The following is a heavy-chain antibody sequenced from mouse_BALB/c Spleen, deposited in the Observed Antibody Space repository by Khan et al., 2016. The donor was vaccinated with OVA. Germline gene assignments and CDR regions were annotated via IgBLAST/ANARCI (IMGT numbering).Heavy chain of an antibody. V-gene: IGHV3-2*02. CDR2: ISYSGST. D-gene: IGHD1-2*01. CDR3: ARTARIKY. Sequence: EVQLQESGPGLVKPSQSLSLTCTVTGYSITSGYGWNWIRQFPGNKLEWMGYISYSGSTKYNPSLTSRISIPRDTSKNQFFLQLNSVTTEDTATYYCARTARIKYWGQGTTLTVSS. J-gene: IGHJ2*01. CDR1: GYSITSGYG.